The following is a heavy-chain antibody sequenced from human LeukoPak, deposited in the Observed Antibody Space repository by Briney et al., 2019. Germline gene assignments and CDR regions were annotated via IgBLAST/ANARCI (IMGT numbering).Heavy chain of an antibody. J-gene: IGHJ4*02. CDR2: IKQDGSEK. V-gene: IGHV3-7*01. D-gene: IGHD3-10*01. CDR1: GFTFSRHW. Sequence: PGGSLRLSCAASGFTFSRHWMTWVRQAPGKGLEWVANIKQDGSEKYYVDSVKGRFTISRDNAKNSVYLQVNSLRAEDTAVYYCARQLGGSGSYWGQGTLVTVSS. CDR3: ARQLGGSGSY.